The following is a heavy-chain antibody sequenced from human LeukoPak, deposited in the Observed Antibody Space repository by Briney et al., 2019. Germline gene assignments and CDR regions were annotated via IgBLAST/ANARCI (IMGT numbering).Heavy chain of an antibody. CDR1: GFTFSSYVM. Sequence: GSLRLSCAASGFTFSSYVMSWVRQPPGKGLEWIGEIYHSGSTNYNPSLKSRVTTSVDKSKNQFSLKLSSVTAADTAVYYCARSTAPDYYYYYGMDVWAKGPRSPSP. J-gene: IGHJ6*02. CDR2: IYHSGST. CDR3: ARSTAPDYYYYYGMDV. V-gene: IGHV4-4*02.